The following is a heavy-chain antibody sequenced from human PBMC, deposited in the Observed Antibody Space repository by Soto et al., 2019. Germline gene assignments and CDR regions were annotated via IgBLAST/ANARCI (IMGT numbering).Heavy chain of an antibody. CDR2: INVNSGGT. CDR1: GYTFTGNY. J-gene: IGHJ4*02. D-gene: IGHD3-16*02. CDR3: ARGDNLSLYPQLDY. V-gene: IGHV1-2*04. Sequence: QVQLVQSGAEVKKPGASVKVSCKASGYTFTGNYMHWVRQAPGQGFVWMGWINVNSGGTKYAQKFQGWVTMTRDTFISTAYMELSRLRSDDTAVYYCARGDNLSLYPQLDYWGQGTLVSVSS.